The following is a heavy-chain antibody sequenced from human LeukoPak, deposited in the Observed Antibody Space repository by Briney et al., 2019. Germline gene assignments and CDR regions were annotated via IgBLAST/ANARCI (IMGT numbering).Heavy chain of an antibody. CDR3: ARGPIAAVAGTFDY. CDR1: GFTFSSYG. D-gene: IGHD6-19*01. V-gene: IGHV3-33*01. CDR2: KWYDGSNK. J-gene: IGHJ4*02. Sequence: GGSLRLSCAASGFTFSSYGMHWVRQAPGKGLEWVAVKWYDGSNKYYADSVKGRFTISRDNSKNTLYLQMNSLRAEDTAVYYCARGPIAAVAGTFDYWGQGTLVTVSS.